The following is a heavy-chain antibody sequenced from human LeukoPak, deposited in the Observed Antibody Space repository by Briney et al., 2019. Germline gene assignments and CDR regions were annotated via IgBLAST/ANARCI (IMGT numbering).Heavy chain of an antibody. D-gene: IGHD6-19*01. CDR3: ARVGNSSGWYAADNY. V-gene: IGHV3-23*01. J-gene: IGHJ4*02. Sequence: GGSLRLSCAASGFTFNNYAMNWVRQAPGKGLEWVSAISGSGHSTYYADSVKGRFTISRDNSKNTLYLQMNSLRAEDTALYYCARVGNSSGWYAADNYWGQGTLVTVSS. CDR1: GFTFNNYA. CDR2: ISGSGHST.